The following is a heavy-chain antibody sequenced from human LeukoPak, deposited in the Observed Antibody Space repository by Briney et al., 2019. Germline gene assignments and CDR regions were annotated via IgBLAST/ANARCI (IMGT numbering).Heavy chain of an antibody. V-gene: IGHV3-11*04. D-gene: IGHD1-1*01. CDR3: ARKLTGTTFFDY. Sequence: AGGSLRLSCAASGFTFSDYYMSWVRQAPGKGLEWVSYIDSSGSSIYADSVKGRFTISRDNAKNYLQMNSLRAEDTAVYYCARKLTGTTFFDYWGQGTLVTVSS. CDR2: IDSSGSSI. CDR1: GFTFSDYY. J-gene: IGHJ4*02.